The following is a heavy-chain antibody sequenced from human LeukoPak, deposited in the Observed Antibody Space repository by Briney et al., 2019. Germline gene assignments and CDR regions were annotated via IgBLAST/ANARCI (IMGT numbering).Heavy chain of an antibody. J-gene: IGHJ4*02. V-gene: IGHV3-9*01. D-gene: IGHD2-15*01. CDR2: ISWNSGSI. CDR3: ARDPGYCSGGSCYFDY. Sequence: GRSLRLSCAASGFTFDDYAMHWVRQAPGKGLEWVSGISWNSGSIGYADSVKGRSTISRDNARNSLYLQMNSLRAEDTAVYYCARDPGYCSGGSCYFDYWGQGTLVTVSS. CDR1: GFTFDDYA.